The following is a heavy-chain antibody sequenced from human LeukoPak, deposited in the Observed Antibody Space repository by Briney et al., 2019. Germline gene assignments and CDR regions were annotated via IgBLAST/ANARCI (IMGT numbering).Heavy chain of an antibody. CDR3: ARERTYYDFWSGYSDDAFDI. CDR1: EFTFSNSW. J-gene: IGHJ3*02. Sequence: GGSLRLSCEASEFTFSNSWMTWVRQTPGKGLEWVANIKTDGSEKYYVDSVRGRFTISRDNAKNTLYLQMNSLRAEDTAVYYCARERTYYDFWSGYSDDAFDIWXQGTVVTVSS. D-gene: IGHD3-3*01. CDR2: IKTDGSEK. V-gene: IGHV3-7*01.